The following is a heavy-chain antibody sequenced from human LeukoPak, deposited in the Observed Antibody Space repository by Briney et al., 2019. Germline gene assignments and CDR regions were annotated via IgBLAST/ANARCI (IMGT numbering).Heavy chain of an antibody. CDR3: VRHPWRLGSRDYNFDY. CDR2: IYYRGST. V-gene: IGHV4-59*08. D-gene: IGHD3-16*01. CDR1: GDSMNGNY. Sequence: SETLSLTCIVSGDSMNGNYRSWMRQSPGKGLEWLGHIYYRGSTYYNPSLKSRVTLSIDTSENQFSLKLTSVTAAGTAVYFCVRHPWRLGSRDYNFDYWGQGILVTVSS. J-gene: IGHJ4*02.